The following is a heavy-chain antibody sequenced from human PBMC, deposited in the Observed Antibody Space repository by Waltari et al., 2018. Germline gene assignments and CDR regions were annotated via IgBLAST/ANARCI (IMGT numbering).Heavy chain of an antibody. D-gene: IGHD3-9*01. Sequence: QVQLVQSGAEVKKPGASVKVSCKASGYTFTSYDINWGRQATGQGLEWMGWMNPNSGNTGYAQKFQGRVTMTRNTSISRTYMELSSLRSEDTAVYYCARGKFSTGHKKDNWCDPWGQGTLVTVSS. J-gene: IGHJ5*02. CDR3: ARGKFSTGHKKDNWCDP. CDR1: GYTFTSYD. V-gene: IGHV1-8*01. CDR2: MNPNSGNT.